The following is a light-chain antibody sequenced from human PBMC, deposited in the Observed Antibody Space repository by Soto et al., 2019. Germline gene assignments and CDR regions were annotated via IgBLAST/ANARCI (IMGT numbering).Light chain of an antibody. Sequence: DIQMTQSPSSLSASVGDRVTITCQARQDISNYLNWYQQKPGKAPKFLIYDASNLETGVPSRFSGSGSGTDFTVTIRSLQPEDIATYYCQQYDNLKITFGQGTRLEIK. J-gene: IGKJ5*01. CDR3: QQYDNLKIT. V-gene: IGKV1-33*01. CDR1: QDISNY. CDR2: DAS.